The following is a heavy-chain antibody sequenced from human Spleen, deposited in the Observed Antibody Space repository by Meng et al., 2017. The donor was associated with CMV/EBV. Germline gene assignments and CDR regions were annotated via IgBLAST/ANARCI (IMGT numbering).Heavy chain of an antibody. CDR3: ARDQEDVWSGYYNFDY. CDR2: INSDGSST. J-gene: IGHJ4*02. D-gene: IGHD3-3*01. V-gene: IGHV3-74*01. CDR1: GFTFSSYA. Sequence: GESLKISCAASGFTFSSYAMSWVRQAPGKGLVWVSRINSDGSSTSYADSVKGRFTISRDNAKNTLYLQMNSLRAEDTAVYYCARDQEDVWSGYYNFDYWGQGTLVTVSS.